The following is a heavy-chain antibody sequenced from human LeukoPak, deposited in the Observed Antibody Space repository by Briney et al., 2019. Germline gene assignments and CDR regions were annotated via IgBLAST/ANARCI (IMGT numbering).Heavy chain of an antibody. CDR1: GFTFSSYG. D-gene: IGHD3-22*01. Sequence: PGGSLRLSCAASGFTFSSYGTHWVRQAPGKGLEWVAVIWYDGSNKYYADSVKGRFTISRDNSKNTLYLQMNSLRAEDTAVYYCAREYYDSSGYWGRDDAFDIWGQGTMVTVSS. V-gene: IGHV3-33*01. CDR2: IWYDGSNK. CDR3: AREYYDSSGYWGRDDAFDI. J-gene: IGHJ3*02.